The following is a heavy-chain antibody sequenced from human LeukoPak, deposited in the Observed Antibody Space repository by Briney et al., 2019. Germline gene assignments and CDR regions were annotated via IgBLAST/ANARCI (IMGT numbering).Heavy chain of an antibody. Sequence: PSETLSLNCTVSGGSISSDYWSWIRQPPGKGLEWIGYMHYSGSTNYNPSLKSRVTISIDTSKHQFSLKLSSVTAADTAVYYCARQSSGCYDYWGQGTLVTVSS. CDR1: GGSISSDY. CDR2: MHYSGST. J-gene: IGHJ4*02. D-gene: IGHD3-22*01. V-gene: IGHV4-59*08. CDR3: ARQSSGCYDY.